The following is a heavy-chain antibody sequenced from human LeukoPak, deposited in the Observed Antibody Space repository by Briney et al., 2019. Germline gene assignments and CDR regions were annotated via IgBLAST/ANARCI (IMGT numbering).Heavy chain of an antibody. CDR1: GLTFSSYA. J-gene: IGHJ6*04. CDR3: AKDAVGSSGTKYYYYGMDV. D-gene: IGHD3-22*01. V-gene: IGHV3-23*01. CDR2: ISGSGGST. Sequence: GGSLRLSCAASGLTFSSYAMSWVRQAPGKGLEWVSAISGSGGSTYYADSVKGRFTTSRDNSKNTLYLQMNSLRAEDTAVYYCAKDAVGSSGTKYYYYGMDVWGKGSTVTVSS.